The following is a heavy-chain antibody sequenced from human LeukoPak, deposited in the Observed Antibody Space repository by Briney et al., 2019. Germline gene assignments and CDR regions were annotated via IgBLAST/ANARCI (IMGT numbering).Heavy chain of an antibody. Sequence: SETLSLTCTVSGGSISSYYWSWSRQPAGKGLEWIGRIYTSGSTNYNPSLKSRVTMSVDTSKNQFSLKLSSVTAADTAVYYCARDHHCSSTSCPTDYYCYYMDVWGKGTTLTVSS. CDR2: IYTSGST. D-gene: IGHD2-2*01. J-gene: IGHJ6*03. CDR1: GGSISSYY. CDR3: ARDHHCSSTSCPTDYYCYYMDV. V-gene: IGHV4-4*07.